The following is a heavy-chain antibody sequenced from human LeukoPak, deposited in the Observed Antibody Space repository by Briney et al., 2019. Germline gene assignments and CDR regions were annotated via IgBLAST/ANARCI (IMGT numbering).Heavy chain of an antibody. J-gene: IGHJ5*02. D-gene: IGHD3-22*01. Sequence: GGSLRLSCATSGFTFSNAWMNWVRQAPGKGLEWVGRIGSNSDGGTIDYAAPVKGRFTLSRDDSKTTLYLQMNSLQTEDTAVYYRATDFYDSTWGQGTLVTVSS. CDR2: IGSNSDGGTI. CDR1: GFTFSNAW. V-gene: IGHV3-15*07. CDR3: ATDFYDST.